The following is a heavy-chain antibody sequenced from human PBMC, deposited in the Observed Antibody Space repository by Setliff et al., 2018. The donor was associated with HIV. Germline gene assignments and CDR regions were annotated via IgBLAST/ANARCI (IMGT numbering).Heavy chain of an antibody. CDR1: GFIFTNAW. CDR2: IKSKSDGGTT. V-gene: IGHV3-15*05. J-gene: IGHJ2*01. Sequence: PGGSLRLSCETSGFIFTNAWKSWVRQSPRKGLEWLARIKSKSDGGTTSYAAPVKDRFTISRDDSRNTLYLQMNSMKSDDTATYYCVGHYYDPLTGYYVWFFDVWGRGTLVTVSS. CDR3: VGHYYDPLTGYYVWFFDV. D-gene: IGHD3-9*01.